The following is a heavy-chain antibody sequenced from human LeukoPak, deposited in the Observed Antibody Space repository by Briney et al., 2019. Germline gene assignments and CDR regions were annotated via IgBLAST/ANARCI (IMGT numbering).Heavy chain of an antibody. J-gene: IGHJ4*02. D-gene: IGHD2-2*01. Sequence: ASVKVTCKASGYTFTSYGFSWVRQPPGQGLEWMGWINAYKGNTNNEHRLSGRVTMTTDTSTSKDYMELKSQRSNDTAVYDCATGPAVVRAAIDYWGQGTLVTVSS. CDR2: INAYKGNT. CDR3: ATGPAVVRAAIDY. V-gene: IGHV1-18*01. CDR1: GYTFTSYG.